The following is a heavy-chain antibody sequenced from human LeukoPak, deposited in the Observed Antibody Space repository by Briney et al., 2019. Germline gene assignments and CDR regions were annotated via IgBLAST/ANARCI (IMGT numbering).Heavy chain of an antibody. D-gene: IGHD3-22*01. V-gene: IGHV5-51*01. CDR1: GFNFTAYW. CDR3: ARHQYYYDSSGNYGWFDS. Sequence: GESLNISCKGSGFNFTAYWIDWVRQMPGKGLEWMGISHPINSDTKYSPSFQGQVPISADKSSSTAYLQWNSLKASDTAMYYCARHQYYYDSSGNYGWFDSWGQGTLVTVSS. J-gene: IGHJ5*01. CDR2: SHPINSDT.